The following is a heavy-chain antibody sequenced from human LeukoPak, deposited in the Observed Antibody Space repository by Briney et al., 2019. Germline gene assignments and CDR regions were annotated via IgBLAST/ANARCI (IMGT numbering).Heavy chain of an antibody. D-gene: IGHD1-26*01. V-gene: IGHV4-39*07. CDR1: GGSISSSSYY. CDR3: ARVKGYSGSFN. Sequence: PSETLSLTCTVSGGSISSSSYYWGWIRQPPGKGLEWIGSIYYSGSTNYNPSLKSRVTISVDTSKNQFSLKLSSVTAADTAVYYCARVKGYSGSFNWGQGTLVTVSS. J-gene: IGHJ4*02. CDR2: IYYSGST.